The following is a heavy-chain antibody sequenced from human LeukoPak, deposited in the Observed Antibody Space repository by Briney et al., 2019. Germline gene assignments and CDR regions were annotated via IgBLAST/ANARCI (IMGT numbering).Heavy chain of an antibody. CDR1: GFTFSDYY. CDR2: ISSSGTTI. CDR3: ARDTSAVTFHFDS. D-gene: IGHD4-23*01. Sequence: GGSLRLSCAASGFTFSDYYMTWIRQAPGKGLEWVSSISSSGTTIYYADSVKGRFTISRDDAKYSLYLQMSSLRAEDTAVYYCARDTSAVTFHFDSWGQGTLVTVSS. V-gene: IGHV3-11*04. J-gene: IGHJ4*02.